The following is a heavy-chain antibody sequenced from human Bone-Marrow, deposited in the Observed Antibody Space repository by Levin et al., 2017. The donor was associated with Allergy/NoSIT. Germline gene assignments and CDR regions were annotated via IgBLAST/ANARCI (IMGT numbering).Heavy chain of an antibody. CDR3: ARPGGRYLDGLPPRY. D-gene: IGHD3-9*01. J-gene: IGHJ4*02. V-gene: IGHV4-34*01. CDR2: INHSGST. Sequence: SETLSLTCAVYGGSFSGYYWSWIRQPPGKGLEWIGEINHSGSTNYNPSLKSRVTISVDTSKNQFSLKLSSVTAADTAVYYCARPGGRYLDGLPPRYWGQGTLVTVSS. CDR1: GGSFSGYY.